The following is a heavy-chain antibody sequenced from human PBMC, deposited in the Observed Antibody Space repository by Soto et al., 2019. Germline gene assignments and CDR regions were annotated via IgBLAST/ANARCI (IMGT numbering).Heavy chain of an antibody. D-gene: IGHD3-22*01. CDR2: IRSKAYGGTT. CDR3: TRFSSTAYYYDSSGYFDY. CDR1: GFTFGDYA. J-gene: IGHJ4*02. Sequence: PGGSLRLSCTASGFTFGDYAMSGFRQAPGKGLEWVGFIRSKAYGGTTEYAASVKGRFTISRDDSKSIAYLQMNSLKTEDTAVYYCTRFSSTAYYYDSSGYFDYSGQGTLVTVYS. V-gene: IGHV3-49*03.